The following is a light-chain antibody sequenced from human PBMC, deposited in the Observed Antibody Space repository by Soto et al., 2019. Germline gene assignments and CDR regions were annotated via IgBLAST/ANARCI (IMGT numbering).Light chain of an antibody. V-gene: IGLV1-40*01. CDR1: SSSIGAGYD. CDR3: QSYDSSLSGVV. J-gene: IGLJ2*01. Sequence: QSVLTQPPSVSGAPGQRVTISCTGSSSSIGAGYDVHWYQQLPGTAPKVLIYGNSNRPSGVPDRFSGSKSGTSASLAITGLQAEDDANYYCQSYDSSLSGVVFGGGTKLTVL. CDR2: GNS.